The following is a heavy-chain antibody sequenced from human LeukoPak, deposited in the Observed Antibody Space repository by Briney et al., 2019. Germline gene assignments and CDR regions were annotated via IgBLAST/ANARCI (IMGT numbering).Heavy chain of an antibody. CDR1: GYTFTNYG. V-gene: IGHV1-18*01. CDR3: ARGLTGTTSGQY. J-gene: IGHJ4*02. CDR2: ISASNGDT. D-gene: IGHD1-7*01. Sequence: GASVKVSCKASGYTFTNYGITWVRQAPGQGLEWMGWISASNGDTHYSEKFQDRITVTTDTSTSTAYMELRSLRSDDTAVYYCARGLTGTTSGQYWGQGTLVTVSS.